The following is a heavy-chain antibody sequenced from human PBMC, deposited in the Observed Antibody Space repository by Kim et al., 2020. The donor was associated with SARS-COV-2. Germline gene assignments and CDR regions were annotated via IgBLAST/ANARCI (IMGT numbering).Heavy chain of an antibody. Sequence: SETLSLTCTVSGGSISSYYWTWIRQPPGKGLEWIGYIYYSGSTNYNPSLKSRVTISVDTSKNQFSLKLSSVTAADTAVYYCARGSSWSDYWGQGTLVTVSS. V-gene: IGHV4-59*13. CDR3: ARGSSWSDY. CDR2: IYYSGST. J-gene: IGHJ4*02. D-gene: IGHD6-13*01. CDR1: GGSISSYY.